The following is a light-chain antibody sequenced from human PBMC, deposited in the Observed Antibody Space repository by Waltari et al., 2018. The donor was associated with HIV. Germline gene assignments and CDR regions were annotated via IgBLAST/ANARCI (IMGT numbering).Light chain of an antibody. CDR3: GTWDTSLSAWI. J-gene: IGLJ1*01. V-gene: IGLV1-51*01. CDR1: RSTLAPNY. Sequence: QSVLTQPPSVSATPGQKVTISCSGCRSTLAPNYVSWYQHFPGTVPKFLIYDNHKRSSGIPDRFSGSKSGTSATLDISGLQTGDEAHYYCGTWDTSLSAWIFGTGTKVTVL. CDR2: DNH.